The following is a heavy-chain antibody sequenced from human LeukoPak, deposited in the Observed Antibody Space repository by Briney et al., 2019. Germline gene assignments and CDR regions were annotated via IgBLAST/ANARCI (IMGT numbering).Heavy chain of an antibody. CDR2: IYYSGST. V-gene: IGHV4-59*12. J-gene: IGHJ4*02. D-gene: IGHD5-18*01. CDR3: ARGWLNPATFDY. Sequence: PSETLSLTCTVSGGSISSYYWSWIRQPPGKGLEWIGYIYYSGSTNYNPSLKSRVTISVDTSKNQFSLKLSSVTAADTAVYYCARGWLNPATFDYWGQGTLVTVSS. CDR1: GGSISSYY.